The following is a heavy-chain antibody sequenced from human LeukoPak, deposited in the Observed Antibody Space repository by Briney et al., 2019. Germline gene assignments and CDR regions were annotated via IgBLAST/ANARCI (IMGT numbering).Heavy chain of an antibody. CDR3: AKVLFYSSGWYGETNPYYFDY. V-gene: IGHV3-23*01. D-gene: IGHD6-19*01. CDR1: GFTFSSSV. Sequence: GGSLRLSCAASGFTFSSSVMSWVRQAPGKGLEWVSDIGGSRGTTNYADSVKGRFTISRDNSKNTLYLQMNSLRAEDTAVYYCAKVLFYSSGWYGETNPYYFDYWGQGTLVTVSS. CDR2: IGGSRGTT. J-gene: IGHJ4*02.